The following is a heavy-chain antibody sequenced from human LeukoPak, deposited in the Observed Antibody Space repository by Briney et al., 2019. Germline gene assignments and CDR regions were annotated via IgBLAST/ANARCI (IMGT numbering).Heavy chain of an antibody. D-gene: IGHD3-3*01. CDR1: GGSISSSSYY. Sequence: SETLSLTCTVSGGSISSSSYYWSWIRQPPGKGLEWIGYIYYSGSTYYNPSLKSRVTISVDTSKNQFSLKLSSVTAADTAVYYCARGTYYDFWSGYSHFDYWGQGTLVTVSS. V-gene: IGHV4-30-4*01. J-gene: IGHJ4*02. CDR2: IYYSGST. CDR3: ARGTYYDFWSGYSHFDY.